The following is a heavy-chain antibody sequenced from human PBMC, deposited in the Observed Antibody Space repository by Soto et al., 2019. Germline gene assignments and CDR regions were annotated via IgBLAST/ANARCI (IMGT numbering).Heavy chain of an antibody. D-gene: IGHD5-12*01. V-gene: IGHV4-59*01. J-gene: IGHJ3*02. CDR1: GGSISSYY. CDR3: AISYSGYSRGAFDI. CDR2: IYYSGST. Sequence: PSETLSLTCTVSGGSISSYYWSWIRQPPGKGLEWIGYIYYSGSTNYNPSLKSRVTISVDTSKNQFSLKLSSVTAADTAVYYCAISYSGYSRGAFDIWGQGTTVTVSS.